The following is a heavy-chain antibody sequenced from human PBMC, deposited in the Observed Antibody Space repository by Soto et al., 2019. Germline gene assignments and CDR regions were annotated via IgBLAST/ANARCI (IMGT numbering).Heavy chain of an antibody. J-gene: IGHJ3*02. V-gene: IGHV5-51*01. Sequence: GESLKISCKASGFSFTSDWIGWVRQMPGKGLEWMGIIYPGDSDSRYSPSFQGQVTISADKSITTAYLQWSSLQASDTAIYYCARLPLRDGYNPDAFHIWGQGTMVTVSS. D-gene: IGHD5-12*01. CDR3: ARLPLRDGYNPDAFHI. CDR1: GFSFTSDW. CDR2: IYPGDSDS.